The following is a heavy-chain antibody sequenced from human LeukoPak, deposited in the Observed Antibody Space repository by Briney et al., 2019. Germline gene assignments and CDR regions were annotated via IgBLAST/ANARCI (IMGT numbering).Heavy chain of an antibody. CDR2: IYYSGST. V-gene: IGHV4-30-4*01. CDR1: GGSISSGDYY. CDR3: ASTNYGSGSYYIIPPFDY. D-gene: IGHD3-10*01. Sequence: SKTLSLTCTVSGGSISSGDYYWSWIRQPPGKGLEWIGYIYYSGSTYYNPSLKSRVTISVDTSKNQFSLKLSSVTAADTAVYYCASTNYGSGSYYIIPPFDYWGQGTLVTVSS. J-gene: IGHJ4*02.